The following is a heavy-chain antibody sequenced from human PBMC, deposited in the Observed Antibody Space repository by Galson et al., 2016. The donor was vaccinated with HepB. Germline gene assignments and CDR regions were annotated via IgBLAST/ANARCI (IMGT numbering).Heavy chain of an antibody. Sequence: SLRLSCAASGFTFSSYGMHWVRQAPGKGLEWVAVIWYDGSNKYYADSVKGRFTVSRDNAKSTLYLQMNSLRAEDTAVYYCARGGYEPFDDWGQGTLVTVSS. V-gene: IGHV3-33*01. J-gene: IGHJ4*02. CDR1: GFTFSSYG. D-gene: IGHD5-12*01. CDR3: ARGGYEPFDD. CDR2: IWYDGSNK.